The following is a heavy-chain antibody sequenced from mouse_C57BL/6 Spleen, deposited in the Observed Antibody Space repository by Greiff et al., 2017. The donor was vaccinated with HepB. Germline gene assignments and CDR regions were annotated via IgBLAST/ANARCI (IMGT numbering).Heavy chain of an antibody. Sequence: QVTLKESGPGILQPSQTLSLTCSFSGFSLSTFGMGVGWIRQPSGKGLEWLAHIWWDDDKYYNPALKSRLTISKDTSKNQVFLKIANVDTADTATYYCARMNDYDGDWDFDVWGTGTTVTVSS. D-gene: IGHD2-4*01. CDR3: ARMNDYDGDWDFDV. V-gene: IGHV8-8*01. CDR1: GFSLSTFGMG. CDR2: IWWDDDK. J-gene: IGHJ1*03.